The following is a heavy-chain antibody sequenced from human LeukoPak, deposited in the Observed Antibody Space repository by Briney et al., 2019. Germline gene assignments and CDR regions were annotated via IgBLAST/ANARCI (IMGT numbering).Heavy chain of an antibody. D-gene: IGHD3-10*01. Sequence: PGGSLRLSCAASGFILSNYEMKWVRQAPGKGLEWVALIWHSGSTKNYADPVKGRFTISRDNSKNTLYLQMNSLRAEDSAVYYCARDGGSGTPLTYFDYWGQGTLVTVSS. CDR2: IWHSGSTK. J-gene: IGHJ4*02. CDR3: ARDGGSGTPLTYFDY. V-gene: IGHV3-33*08. CDR1: GFILSNYE.